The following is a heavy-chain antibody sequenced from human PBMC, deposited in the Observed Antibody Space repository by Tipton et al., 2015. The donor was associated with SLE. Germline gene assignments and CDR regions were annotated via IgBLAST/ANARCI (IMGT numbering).Heavy chain of an antibody. CDR1: GFTLSNYV. CDR2: ISYDGSSQ. CDR3: ARIHYDISSTHDYYGMEV. D-gene: IGHD3-9*01. Sequence: QLVQSGGGVVQPGRSLRLSCAASGFTLSNYVTHWVRQAPGKGLEWVAVISYDGSSQYYEDSVKGRFTISRDNSKNTLYLQMNSLRAGDTAEYYCARIHYDISSTHDYYGMEVWGQGTTVTVSS. J-gene: IGHJ6*02. V-gene: IGHV3-30*03.